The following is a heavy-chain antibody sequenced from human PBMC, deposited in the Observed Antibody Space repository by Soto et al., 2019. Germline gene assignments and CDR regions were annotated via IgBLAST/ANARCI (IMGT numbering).Heavy chain of an antibody. V-gene: IGHV4-4*07. CDR3: ARGMTPPGAPAWYYFDS. Sequence: QVQLQESGPGLMKPSETLSLTCTVSGASITGSSYWSWIRQPAGKGLEWIGRFSLRGTTSYNPSLRSRVTMSADVSKNQFSLRLTSVTAADTALYYCARGMTPPGAPAWYYFDSWGQGTLVTVSS. CDR2: FSLRGTT. J-gene: IGHJ4*02. D-gene: IGHD2-8*02. CDR1: GASITGSSY.